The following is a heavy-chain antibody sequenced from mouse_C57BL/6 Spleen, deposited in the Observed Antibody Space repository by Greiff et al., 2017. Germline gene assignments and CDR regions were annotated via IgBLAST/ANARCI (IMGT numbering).Heavy chain of an antibody. CDR1: GYTFTSYW. J-gene: IGHJ2*01. Sequence: QVQLQQPGAELVRPGTSVKLSCKASGYTFTSYWMHWVKQRPGQGLEWIGVIDPSDSYTNYNQKFKGKATLTVDTSSSTAYMQLSSLTSEDSAVYYCARSLDSSGYGGQGTTLTVSS. D-gene: IGHD3-2*02. CDR3: ARSLDSSGY. CDR2: IDPSDSYT. V-gene: IGHV1-59*01.